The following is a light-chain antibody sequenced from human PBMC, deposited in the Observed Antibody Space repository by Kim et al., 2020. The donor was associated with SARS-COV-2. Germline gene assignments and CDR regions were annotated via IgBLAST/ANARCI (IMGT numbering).Light chain of an antibody. CDR1: SNNAGNQG. CDR3: SAWDSSLSAWV. V-gene: IGLV10-54*01. Sequence: QAGLTQPPSVSNGLRQTATLTCTGNSNNAGNQGAAWLQQHQGHPPKLLSYRNNNRPSGISERLSASRSGNTASLTITGLQPDDEADYYCSAWDSSLSAWVFGGGTLLTVL. CDR2: RNN. J-gene: IGLJ3*02.